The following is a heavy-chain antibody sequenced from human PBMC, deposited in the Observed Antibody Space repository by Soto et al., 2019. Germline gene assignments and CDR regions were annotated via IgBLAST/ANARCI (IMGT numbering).Heavy chain of an antibody. CDR1: GFTFSTYT. CDR2: ISSGSSTI. CDR3: ARGQSGGYYWFDP. J-gene: IGHJ5*02. Sequence: DVQLVESGGGLVQPGGSLRLSCAASGFTFSTYTMNWVRQAPGKGLEWVSYISSGSSTIHYADSVRGRFTISRDNAKNPLYLLRNSLRDSETAVYYSARGQSGGYYWFDPWGQGTLVTVSS. D-gene: IGHD2-21*02. V-gene: IGHV3-48*02.